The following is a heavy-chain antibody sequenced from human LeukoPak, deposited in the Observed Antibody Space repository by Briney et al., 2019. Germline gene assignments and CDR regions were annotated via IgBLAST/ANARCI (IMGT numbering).Heavy chain of an antibody. J-gene: IGHJ5*02. V-gene: IGHV1-8*03. CDR2: MNPNSGNT. Sequence: RASVKVSCKASGYTFTSYDINWVRQATGQGLEWMGWMNPNSGNTGYAQKFQGRVTITRNTSISTAYMELSSLRSEDTAVYYCARDFWSGYYPAWGQGTLVTVSS. CDR3: ARDFWSGYYPA. D-gene: IGHD3-3*01. CDR1: GYTFTSYD.